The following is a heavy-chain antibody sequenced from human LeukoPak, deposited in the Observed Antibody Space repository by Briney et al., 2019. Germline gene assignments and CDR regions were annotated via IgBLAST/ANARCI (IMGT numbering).Heavy chain of an antibody. Sequence: GGSLRLSCAASGFTISTYGMNWVRQAPRKGLEWVSVIFGGGDSTYYADSVKGRFTISRDRSKNTLYLEMHSLRADDTAVYYCAKDQKPDSGYDIDYWGQGTLVTVPS. D-gene: IGHD5-12*01. CDR1: GFTISTYG. V-gene: IGHV3-23*01. CDR2: IFGGGDST. J-gene: IGHJ4*02. CDR3: AKDQKPDSGYDIDY.